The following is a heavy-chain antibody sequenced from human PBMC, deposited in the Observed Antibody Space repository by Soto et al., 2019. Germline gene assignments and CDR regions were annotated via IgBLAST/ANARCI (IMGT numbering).Heavy chain of an antibody. CDR2: INHSGTI. V-gene: IGHV4-34*01. D-gene: IGHD2-21*02. CDR1: GGSFSGYY. Sequence: QVQLQQWGAGLLKPSETLSLTCAVYGGSFSGYYWTWIRQPPGKGLEWIGEINHSGTINFNPSLKRRITISLDTSKKHFSLKLSSVTDADTAAYYCARADRTLVTSYSLDVWGQGTTVTVSS. CDR3: ARADRTLVTSYSLDV. J-gene: IGHJ6*02.